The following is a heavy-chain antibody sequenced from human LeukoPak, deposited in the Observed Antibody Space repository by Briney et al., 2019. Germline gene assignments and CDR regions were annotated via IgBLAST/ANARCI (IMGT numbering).Heavy chain of an antibody. CDR1: GGSISSYY. J-gene: IGHJ6*02. Sequence: SETLSLTCTVSGGSISSYYWSWIRQPAGKGLEWIGRIYTSGSTNYNPSLKGRVTISVDTSKNQLSLKLSSVTAADTAVYYCASGTYYYDSTGFYYYYYGMDVWGQGTTVTVSS. D-gene: IGHD3-22*01. V-gene: IGHV4-4*07. CDR2: IYTSGST. CDR3: ASGTYYYDSTGFYYYYYGMDV.